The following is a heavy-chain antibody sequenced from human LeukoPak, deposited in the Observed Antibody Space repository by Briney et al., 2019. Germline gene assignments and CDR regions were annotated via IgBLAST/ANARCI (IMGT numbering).Heavy chain of an antibody. D-gene: IGHD5-24*01. CDR2: FYYSGST. Sequence: SETLSLTCTVSGGSISSYYWNWIRQPPGKGLEWIGCFYYSGSTNYNPSLKSRVTISVDTSKNQFSLKLSSVTAADTAVYYCARDSGDGYNFARLYYFDYWGQGTLVTVSS. CDR3: ARDSGDGYNFARLYYFDY. V-gene: IGHV4-59*01. J-gene: IGHJ4*02. CDR1: GGSISSYY.